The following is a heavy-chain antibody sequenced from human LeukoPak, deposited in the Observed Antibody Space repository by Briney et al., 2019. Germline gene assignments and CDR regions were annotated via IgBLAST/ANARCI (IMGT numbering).Heavy chain of an antibody. CDR1: GGTFSSYA. J-gene: IGHJ4*02. V-gene: IGHV1-69*04. CDR2: IIPILGIA. D-gene: IGHD5-18*01. CDR3: ARGRMRGYSYGYGY. Sequence: SVKVSCKASGGTFSSYAISWVRQAPGQGLEWMGRIIPILGIANYAQKFQGRVTITADKSTSTAYMELSSLRSEDTAVYYCARGRMRGYSYGYGYWGQGTLVTVSS.